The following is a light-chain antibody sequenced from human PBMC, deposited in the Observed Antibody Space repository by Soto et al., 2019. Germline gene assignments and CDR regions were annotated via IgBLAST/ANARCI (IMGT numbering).Light chain of an antibody. CDR3: GADHGSGSNFVVV. Sequence: QSVLTQSPSASASLGASVTLTCTLSSGYSNYKVDWYQQRPGKGPRFVMRVGTGGIVGSKGDGIPDRFSVLGSGLNRYLTIKNIQADDESDYHCGADHGSGSNFVVVFGGGTKLTVL. CDR1: SGYSNYK. CDR2: VGTGGIVG. J-gene: IGLJ2*01. V-gene: IGLV9-49*01.